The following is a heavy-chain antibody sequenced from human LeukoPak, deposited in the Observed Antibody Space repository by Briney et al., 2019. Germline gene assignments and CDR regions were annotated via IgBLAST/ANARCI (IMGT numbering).Heavy chain of an antibody. J-gene: IGHJ4*02. V-gene: IGHV1-2*02. CDR2: INPNSGGT. CDR1: GYTFTSYY. D-gene: IGHD6-13*01. Sequence: GASVKVSCKASGYTFTSYYMHWVRQAPGQGLEWMGWINPNSGGTNYAQKFQGRVTMTRDTSISTAYMELSRLRSDDTAVCYCARAGWIYPYSSSWDFDYWGQGTLVTVSS. CDR3: ARAGWIYPYSSSWDFDY.